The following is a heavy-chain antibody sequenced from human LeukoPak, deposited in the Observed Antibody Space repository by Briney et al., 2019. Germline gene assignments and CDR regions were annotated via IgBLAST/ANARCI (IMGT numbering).Heavy chain of an antibody. CDR3: ARDKVTY. CDR1: GGSISSYY. V-gene: IGHV3-7*01. CDR2: INKDGSEK. Sequence: ETLSLTCTVSGGSISSYYWSWIRQPPGKGLEWVAHINKDGSEKYYVDSVKGRFTISRDNAKNSLYLQMNSLRVEDTAVYYCARDKVTYWGRGTLVTVSS. J-gene: IGHJ4*02.